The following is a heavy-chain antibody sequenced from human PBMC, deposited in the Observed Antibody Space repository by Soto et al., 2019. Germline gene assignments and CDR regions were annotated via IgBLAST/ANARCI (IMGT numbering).Heavy chain of an antibody. Sequence: QITLKESGPTLVKPTQTLTLTCTFSGFSLSTSGVGVGWIRQPPGKALEWLALIYWDDDKRYSPSLKSRLTITKDPSKNQVVLTMTNMDPVDTATYYCAHTPPEVLWFGESYYFDYWGQGTLVTVSS. CDR2: IYWDDDK. CDR1: GFSLSTSGVG. CDR3: AHTPPEVLWFGESYYFDY. J-gene: IGHJ4*02. D-gene: IGHD3-10*01. V-gene: IGHV2-5*02.